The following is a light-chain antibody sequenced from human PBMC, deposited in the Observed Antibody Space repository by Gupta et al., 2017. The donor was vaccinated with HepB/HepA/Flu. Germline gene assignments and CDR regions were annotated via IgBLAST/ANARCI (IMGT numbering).Light chain of an antibody. J-gene: IGKJ1*01. Sequence: EIVLTQSPATLSLSPGERATLSCRASQYISNYLAWYQQKPGQAPRLLIYDASTRAPGIPARFRGSGSGXDCTLTXSSLEPEDFAIYYCQQRSSGPTFGXGTKVEIK. CDR2: DAS. CDR1: QYISNY. CDR3: QQRSSGPT. V-gene: IGKV3-11*01.